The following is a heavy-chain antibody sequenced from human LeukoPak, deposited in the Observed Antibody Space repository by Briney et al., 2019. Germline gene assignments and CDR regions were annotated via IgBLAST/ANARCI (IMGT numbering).Heavy chain of an antibody. V-gene: IGHV4-39*07. CDR3: ARLPMVRGGIAAYYYYYMDV. J-gene: IGHJ6*03. Sequence: PPETLSLTCTVSGGSISSNSYYWGWLRQPPGTGLEWIGSIYYSGSTNYNPSLKSRVTISVDTSKNQFSLKLSSVTAADTAVYYCARLPMVRGGIAAYYYYYMDVWGKGTTVTISS. D-gene: IGHD3-10*01. CDR2: IYYSGST. CDR1: GGSISSNSYY.